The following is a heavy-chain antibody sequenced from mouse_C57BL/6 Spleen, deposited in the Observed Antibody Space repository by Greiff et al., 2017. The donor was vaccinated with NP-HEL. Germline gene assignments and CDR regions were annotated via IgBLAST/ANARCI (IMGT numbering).Heavy chain of an antibody. D-gene: IGHD4-1*01. Sequence: VQLQQPGAELVRPGSSVKLSCKASGYTFTSYWMHWVKQRPIQGLEWIGNIDPSDSETHYNQKFKDKATLTVDKSSSTAYMQLSSLTSEDSAVYYCARVAGTGAWFAYWGQGTLVTVSA. CDR3: ARVAGTGAWFAY. V-gene: IGHV1-52*01. J-gene: IGHJ3*01. CDR2: IDPSDSET. CDR1: GYTFTSYW.